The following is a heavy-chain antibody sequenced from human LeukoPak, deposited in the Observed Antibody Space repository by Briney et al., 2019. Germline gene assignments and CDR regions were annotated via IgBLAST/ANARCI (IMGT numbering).Heavy chain of an antibody. CDR3: ARDLSSVVATNTPADY. V-gene: IGHV1-18*01. CDR2: ISAYNGNT. CDR1: GYTFTSYG. D-gene: IGHD5-12*01. J-gene: IGHJ4*02. Sequence: ASVKVSCKGSGYTFTSYGISWVRQAPGQGLEWMGWISAYNGNTNYAQKLQGRVTMTTDTSTSTAYMELRSLRSDDTAVYYCARDLSSVVATNTPADYWGQGTLVTVSS.